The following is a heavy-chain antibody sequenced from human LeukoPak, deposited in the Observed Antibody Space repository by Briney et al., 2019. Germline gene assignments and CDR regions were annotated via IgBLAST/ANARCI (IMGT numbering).Heavy chain of an antibody. Sequence: GGSLRLSCAASGFTFSSYAMSWVRQAPGKGLEWVSSISSSSSYIYYADSVKGRFTISRDNAKNSLYLQMNSLRAEDTAVYYCARDRGYYDSSGYYWGQGTLVTVSS. CDR2: ISSSSSYI. J-gene: IGHJ4*02. D-gene: IGHD3-22*01. V-gene: IGHV3-21*01. CDR3: ARDRGYYDSSGYY. CDR1: GFTFSSYA.